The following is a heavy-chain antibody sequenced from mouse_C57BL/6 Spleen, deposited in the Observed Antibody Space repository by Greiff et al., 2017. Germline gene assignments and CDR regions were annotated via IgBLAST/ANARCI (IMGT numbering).Heavy chain of an antibody. Sequence: EVKLVEPGAGLVKPGGSLKLSCEASGFTFSSYAMSWVRQTPEKRLEWVAYISSGGDYIYYADTVKGGFTISRDNARNTLYLQMSSLKSEDTAMYYCTREHYYGSRGWYFDVWGTGTTVTVSS. D-gene: IGHD1-1*01. CDR3: TREHYYGSRGWYFDV. J-gene: IGHJ1*03. CDR1: GFTFSSYA. CDR2: ISSGGDYI. V-gene: IGHV5-9-1*02.